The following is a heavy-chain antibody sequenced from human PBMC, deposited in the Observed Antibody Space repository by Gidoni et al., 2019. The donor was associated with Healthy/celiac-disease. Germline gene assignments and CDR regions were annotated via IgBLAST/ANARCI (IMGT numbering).Heavy chain of an antibody. CDR1: GFTVSSNY. D-gene: IGHD3-22*01. CDR3: ARGDGITMIGDWYFDL. J-gene: IGHJ2*01. CDR2: IYSGGST. V-gene: IGHV3-53*01. Sequence: EVQLVESGGGLIQPGGSMRLSCAAYGFTVSSNYMSWVRQAPGKGLEWVSVIYSGGSTYYADSVKGRFTISRDNSKNTLYLQMNSLRAEYTAVYYCARGDGITMIGDWYFDLWGRGTLVTVSS.